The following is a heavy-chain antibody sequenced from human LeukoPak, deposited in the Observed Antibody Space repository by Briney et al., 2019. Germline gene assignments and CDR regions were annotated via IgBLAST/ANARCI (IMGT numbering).Heavy chain of an antibody. D-gene: IGHD2-2*03. J-gene: IGHJ4*02. CDR3: ASATLDIVGATRTFDY. CDR2: INSDGTST. CDR1: GFTFSSYW. V-gene: IGHV3-74*01. Sequence: GGSLRLSCAASGFTFSSYWMHWVRQAPGEGLVCVSRINSDGTSTTNADSVKGRFTISRDNARNTLYMKMNSLRAEDTAVYYCASATLDIVGATRTFDYWGQGTLVTVSS.